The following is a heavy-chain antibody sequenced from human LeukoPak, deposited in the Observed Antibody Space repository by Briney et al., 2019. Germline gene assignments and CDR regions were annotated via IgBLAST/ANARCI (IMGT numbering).Heavy chain of an antibody. J-gene: IGHJ4*02. CDR3: ARGSRFGELLRY. Sequence: SETLSLTCAVYGGSFSGYYWSWIRQPPGKGLEWIGEINHSGSTNYNPPLKSRVTISVDTSKNQFSLKLSSVTAADTAVYYCARGSRFGELLRYWGQGTLVTVSS. V-gene: IGHV4-34*01. CDR1: GGSFSGYY. CDR2: INHSGST. D-gene: IGHD3-10*01.